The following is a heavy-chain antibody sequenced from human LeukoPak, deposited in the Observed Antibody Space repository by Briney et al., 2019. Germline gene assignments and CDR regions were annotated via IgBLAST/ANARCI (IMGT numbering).Heavy chain of an antibody. Sequence: GGSLRLSCSASGFTFRSYAMHWVRQAPGKGLEFVSAISTNGGSTYYADSVKGRFTISRDNSKNTLDLLMSSLRAEDTAVYYCVKDGYSGSGSSGYYGKDVWGQGTTVTVSS. CDR3: VKDGYSGSGSSGYYGKDV. CDR1: GFTFRSYA. CDR2: ISTNGGST. D-gene: IGHD3-10*01. J-gene: IGHJ6*02. V-gene: IGHV3-64D*06.